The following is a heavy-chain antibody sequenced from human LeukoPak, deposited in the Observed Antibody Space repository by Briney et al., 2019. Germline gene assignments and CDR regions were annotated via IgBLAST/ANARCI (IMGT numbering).Heavy chain of an antibody. D-gene: IGHD5-12*01. CDR2: FIGSSGST. J-gene: IGHJ4*02. CDR3: AKGAYDYIEIAYFDS. Sequence: GGSLRLSCAASGFTSTNYAMNWVRQAPGKGLEWVSFFIGSSGSTDYADSVKGRFTISRDISKNTLFLQMNSLRAEDTAIYYCAKGAYDYIEIAYFDSWGQGTLVTVSS. CDR1: GFTSTNYA. V-gene: IGHV3-23*01.